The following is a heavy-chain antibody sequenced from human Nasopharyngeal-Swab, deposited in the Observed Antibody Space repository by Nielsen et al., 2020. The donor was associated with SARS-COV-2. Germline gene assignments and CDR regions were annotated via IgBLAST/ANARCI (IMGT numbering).Heavy chain of an antibody. D-gene: IGHD6-13*01. J-gene: IGHJ4*02. CDR1: GFTFSDYY. V-gene: IGHV3-11*01. Sequence: GESLKISCAASGFTFSDYYMSWIRQAPGKGLEWVSYISSSGSTIYYADSVKGRFTISRDNAKNSLYLQMNSLRAEDTALYYCAKDIQDSSSWYYFDYWGQGTLVTVSS. CDR2: ISSSGSTI. CDR3: AKDIQDSSSWYYFDY.